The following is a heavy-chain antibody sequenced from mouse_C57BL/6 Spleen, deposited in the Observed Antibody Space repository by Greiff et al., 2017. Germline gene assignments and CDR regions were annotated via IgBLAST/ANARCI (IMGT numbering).Heavy chain of an antibody. J-gene: IGHJ2*01. CDR1: GYTFTSYW. Sequence: VQLQQPGAELVKPGASVKMSCKASGYTFTSYWMHWVKQRPGQGLEWIGNINPSNGGTNYNEKFKSKATLTVDKSSSTAYMQLSSLTSEDSAVYYCARGRFTTVKDYWGQGTTLTVSS. CDR2: INPSNGGT. D-gene: IGHD1-1*01. V-gene: IGHV1-53*01. CDR3: ARGRFTTVKDY.